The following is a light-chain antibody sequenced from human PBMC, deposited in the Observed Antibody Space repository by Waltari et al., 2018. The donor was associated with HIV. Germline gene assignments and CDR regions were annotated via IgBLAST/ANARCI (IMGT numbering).Light chain of an antibody. J-gene: IGKJ1*01. CDR3: QQYNKWPET. CDR2: GAS. Sequence: IVMTQSPATLPVSPGERAPLPGRASQSVSTNLAWYQQKPGQAPRLLISGASTRATGLPARFSGSGSGTEFTLTISSLQSENFAVYYCQQYNKWPETFGQGTKVEIK. V-gene: IGKV3-15*01. CDR1: QSVSTN.